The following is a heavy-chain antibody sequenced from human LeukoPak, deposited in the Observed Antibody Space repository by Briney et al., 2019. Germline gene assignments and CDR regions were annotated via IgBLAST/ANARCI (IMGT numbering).Heavy chain of an antibody. CDR2: IYYSGST. V-gene: IGHV4-59*01. Sequence: SETLSLTCAVYGGSFSGYYWSWIRQPPGKGLEWIGYIYYSGSTNYNPSLKSRVTISVDTSKNQFSLKLSSVTAADTAVYYCARLNYYGSGSYTPNFDYWGQGTLVTVSS. J-gene: IGHJ4*02. D-gene: IGHD3-10*01. CDR1: GGSFSGYY. CDR3: ARLNYYGSGSYTPNFDY.